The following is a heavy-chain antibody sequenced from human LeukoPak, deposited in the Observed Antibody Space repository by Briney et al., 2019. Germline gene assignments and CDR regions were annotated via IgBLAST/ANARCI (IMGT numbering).Heavy chain of an antibody. D-gene: IGHD3-22*01. CDR3: ARDIGDSGGYYGSYFDY. CDR1: GFIFSSYW. Sequence: PGGSLRLSCAASGFIFSSYWMSWVRQAPGKGLEWVANIKQDGSEKYYVDSVKGRFTISRDNAKNSLYLEMNSLRAEDTAVYYCARDIGDSGGYYGSYFDYWGQGTLVTVSS. V-gene: IGHV3-7*01. J-gene: IGHJ4*02. CDR2: IKQDGSEK.